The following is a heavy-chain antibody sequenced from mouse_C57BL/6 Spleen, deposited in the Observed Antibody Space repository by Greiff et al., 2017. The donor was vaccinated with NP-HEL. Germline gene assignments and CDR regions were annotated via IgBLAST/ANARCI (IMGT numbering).Heavy chain of an antibody. CDR1: GFTFSDYY. CDR3: ARARLRDYAMDY. J-gene: IGHJ4*01. V-gene: IGHV5-16*01. Sequence: VQLKESEGGLVQPGSSMKLSCTASGFTFSDYYMAWVRQVPEKGLEWVANINYDGSSTYYLDSLKSRFIISRDNAKNILYLQMSSLKSEDTATYYCARARLRDYAMDYWGQGTSVTVSS. CDR2: INYDGSST. D-gene: IGHD2-2*01.